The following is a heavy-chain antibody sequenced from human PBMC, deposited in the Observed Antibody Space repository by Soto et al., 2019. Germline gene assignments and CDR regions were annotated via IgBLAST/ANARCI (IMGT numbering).Heavy chain of an antibody. CDR1: GGSISSYY. J-gene: IGHJ4*02. D-gene: IGHD1-1*01. CDR3: ARGGGRDGYNSDFDY. CDR2: IYYSGST. V-gene: IGHV4-59*01. Sequence: SETLSLTCTVSGGSISSYYWSWIRQPPGKGLEWIGYIYYSGSTNYNPSLKSRVTISVDTSKNQFSLKLSSVTAADTAVYYCARGGGRDGYNSDFDYWGQGTLVTVS.